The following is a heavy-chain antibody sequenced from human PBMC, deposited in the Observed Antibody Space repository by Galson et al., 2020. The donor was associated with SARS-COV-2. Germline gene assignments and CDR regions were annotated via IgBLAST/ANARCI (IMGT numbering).Heavy chain of an antibody. D-gene: IGHD1-7*01. J-gene: IGHJ5*02. CDR2: ISWNGANV. CDR1: EFTFEDYD. Sequence: GEIEAGETLWLSCSASEFTFEDYDMMWVRQVPGKGLEWVSGISWNGANVGYADSVKGRFTISRDNAKNSLYLQMNSLRVGDTAVYHCATGRFNWNYIRFDPWGQGTLVTVSS. CDR3: ATGRFNWNYIRFDP. V-gene: IGHV3-20*01.